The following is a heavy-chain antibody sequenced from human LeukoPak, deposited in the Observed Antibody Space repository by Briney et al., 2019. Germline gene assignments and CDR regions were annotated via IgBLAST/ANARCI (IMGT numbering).Heavy chain of an antibody. V-gene: IGHV1-18*01. D-gene: IGHD3-22*01. J-gene: IGHJ4*02. Sequence: GASVKVSCKASGYTFTSYGISWVRQAPGQGLEWMGWISAYNGNTNYAQKLQGRVTMTTDTSTSTAYMELRSLRSDDTAVYYCARGSYYYDSSGYFLDYWGQGTLVTVSS. CDR1: GYTFTSYG. CDR3: ARGSYYYDSSGYFLDY. CDR2: ISAYNGNT.